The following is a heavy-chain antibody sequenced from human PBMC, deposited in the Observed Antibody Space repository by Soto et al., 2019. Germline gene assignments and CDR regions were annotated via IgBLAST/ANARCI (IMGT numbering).Heavy chain of an antibody. CDR1: GYTFTSYY. V-gene: IGHV1-46*01. CDR3: ARDQQWLDY. Sequence: ASVKVSCKASGYTFTSYYMHWVRQAPGQGLEWMGRINPNGGSTSYAQKLQGRVTMTTDTSTSTAYMELRSLRSEDTAVYYCARDQQWLDYWGQGTLVTVSS. CDR2: INPNGGST. D-gene: IGHD6-19*01. J-gene: IGHJ4*02.